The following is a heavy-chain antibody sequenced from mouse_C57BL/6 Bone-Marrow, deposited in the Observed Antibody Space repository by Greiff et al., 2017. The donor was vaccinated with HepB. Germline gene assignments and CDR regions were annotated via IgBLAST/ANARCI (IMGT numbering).Heavy chain of an antibody. CDR1: GSTFSSYG. CDR3: ARREDY. J-gene: IGHJ2*01. Sequence: EVQLVESGGDLVKPGGSLKLSCAASGSTFSSYGMSWVRQTPDKRLEWVATISSGGSYTYYPDSVKGRFTISRDNAKNTLYLQMSSLKSEDTAMYYCARREDYWGRGTTLTVSS. V-gene: IGHV5-6*01. CDR2: ISSGGSYT.